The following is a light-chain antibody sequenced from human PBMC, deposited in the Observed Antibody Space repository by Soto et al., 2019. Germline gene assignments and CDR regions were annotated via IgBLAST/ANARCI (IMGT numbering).Light chain of an antibody. CDR3: QQYHSWPLT. Sequence: EIVLTQSPATLSVSPGDRASLSCRASQSVSTNLAWYQHKPGQPPRLLFYSVSARASGVPARYSVSGSETDFTLTISSLQSEDLAVYYCQQYHSWPLTFGQGTKVE. CDR1: QSVSTN. V-gene: IGKV3-15*01. CDR2: SVS. J-gene: IGKJ1*01.